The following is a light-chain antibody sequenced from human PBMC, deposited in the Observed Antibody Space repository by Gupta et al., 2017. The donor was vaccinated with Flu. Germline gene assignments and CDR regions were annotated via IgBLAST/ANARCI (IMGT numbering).Light chain of an antibody. CDR1: SSNIGSNY. CDR3: AAWDDSLNGHYV. J-gene: IGLJ1*01. Sequence: SVLAQPPSASGTPGPSVTISCSGRSSNIGSNYVNWYQQVPGTAPKLLIYGNNQRPSGVPDRFSGSKSGTSASLAISGLQSGDEADYYCAAWDDSLNGHYVFGTGTKVTVL. CDR2: GNN. V-gene: IGLV1-44*01.